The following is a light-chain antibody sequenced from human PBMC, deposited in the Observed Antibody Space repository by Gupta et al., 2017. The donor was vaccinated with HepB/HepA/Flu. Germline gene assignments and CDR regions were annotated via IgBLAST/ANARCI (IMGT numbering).Light chain of an antibody. J-gene: IGKJ2*01. Sequence: DTVMTQPPHLLSVSLCERATINCKSSQSVLYSSNNKNYLAWYQQKPGQPPKLLIYWASTRESGVTDRFSGSGSGTDFTLTISSLQAEDVAVYYCQQDNSTPYTFGQGTKVEIK. V-gene: IGKV4-1*01. CDR3: QQDNSTPYT. CDR1: QSVLYSSNNKNY. CDR2: WAS.